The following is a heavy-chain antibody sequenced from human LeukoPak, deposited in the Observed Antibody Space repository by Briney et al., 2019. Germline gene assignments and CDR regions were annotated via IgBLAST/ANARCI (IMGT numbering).Heavy chain of an antibody. J-gene: IGHJ5*02. D-gene: IGHD2-21*02. Sequence: ASVKVSCKASGYTFTRHYMHWVRQAPGQGLEWMGVINPSGDITSYAQKFQGRVIMTRDMSTSTDYMELSSLRSEDTAVYYCARDNSMRDTAWWFDPWGQGTLVTVSS. CDR1: GYTFTRHY. V-gene: IGHV1-46*01. CDR2: INPSGDIT. CDR3: ARDNSMRDTAWWFDP.